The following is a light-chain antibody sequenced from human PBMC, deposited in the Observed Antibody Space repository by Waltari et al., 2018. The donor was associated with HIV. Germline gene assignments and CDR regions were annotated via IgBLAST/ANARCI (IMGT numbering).Light chain of an antibody. J-gene: IGLJ2*01. CDR3: SSYADGSSLI. V-gene: IGLV2-23*02. CDR1: AGDIGNYNF. Sequence: QSALTQTAAVSGSPGQSITISCTGSAGDIGNYNFVSWYQQYPGKAPKMIIYDVHKRPSGVSDRFSGSKSANTASLRISGLQAEDEGEYYCSSYADGSSLIFGGGTKLTVL. CDR2: DVH.